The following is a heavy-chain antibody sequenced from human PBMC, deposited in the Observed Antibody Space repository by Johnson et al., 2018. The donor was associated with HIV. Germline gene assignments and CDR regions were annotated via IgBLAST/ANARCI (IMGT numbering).Heavy chain of an antibody. Sequence: VQLMESGGGVVQPGRSLRLSCAASGFTFSSYGMHWVRQAPGKGLEWVAVIWYDGSNKYHADSVKGRFTISRDNSKNTLFLQMNSLRAEDTAVYYCAKDRGSPGIPAAFDIWGQGTMVTVSS. D-gene: IGHD1-26*01. J-gene: IGHJ3*02. CDR3: AKDRGSPGIPAAFDI. CDR1: GFTFSSYG. CDR2: IWYDGSNK. V-gene: IGHV3-33*06.